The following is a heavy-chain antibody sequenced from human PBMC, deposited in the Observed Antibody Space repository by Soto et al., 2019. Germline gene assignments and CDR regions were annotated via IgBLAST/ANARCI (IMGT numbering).Heavy chain of an antibody. J-gene: IGHJ5*02. CDR1: GYTFTNFG. D-gene: IGHD3-9*01. Sequence: ASVKVSCKASGYTFTNFGVTWVRRAPGQGLEWMGWISAYTDTPNYAQKFQGRVTMTTDTSTSTAYMELRSLRSDDTAVYYCARVGPITIFSLGRWFDPWGQGTLVTVSS. V-gene: IGHV1-18*01. CDR2: ISAYTDTP. CDR3: ARVGPITIFSLGRWFDP.